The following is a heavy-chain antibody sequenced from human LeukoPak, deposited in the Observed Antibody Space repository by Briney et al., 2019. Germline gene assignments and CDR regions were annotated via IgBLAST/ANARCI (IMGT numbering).Heavy chain of an antibody. CDR3: VSCQYYYDSSGYYCRGAFDI. V-gene: IGHV4-4*02. CDR1: GGSISSSNW. J-gene: IGHJ3*02. Sequence: SGTLSLTCAVSGGSISSSNWWSWVRQPPGKGLEWIGQIYHSGSTNYNPSLKSRVTISVDKSKNQFSLKLSSVTAADTAVYYCVSCQYYYDSSGYYCRGAFDIWGQGTMVTVSS. CDR2: IYHSGST. D-gene: IGHD3-22*01.